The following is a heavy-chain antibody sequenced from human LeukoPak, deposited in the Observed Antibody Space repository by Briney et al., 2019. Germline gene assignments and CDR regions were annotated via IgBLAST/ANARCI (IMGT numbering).Heavy chain of an antibody. V-gene: IGHV4-59*08. CDR2: IYYSGST. D-gene: IGHD7-27*01. CDR1: GVSISSYY. CDR3: ARLGNWGFDY. Sequence: KPSETLSLTCTVSGVSISSYYWSWIRHPPGKGLEWIGYIYYSGSTNYNPSLKSRVTISVDTSKNQFSLKLSSVTAADTAAYYCARLGNWGFDYWGQGTLVTVSS. J-gene: IGHJ4*02.